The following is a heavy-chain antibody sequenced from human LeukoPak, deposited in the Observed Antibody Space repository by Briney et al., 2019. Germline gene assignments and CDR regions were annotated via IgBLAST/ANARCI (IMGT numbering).Heavy chain of an antibody. CDR1: GGSFSGYY. CDR3: ARGGGNYDFWSGYYPNDFDY. V-gene: IGHV4-34*01. CDR2: INHSGST. J-gene: IGHJ4*02. D-gene: IGHD3-3*01. Sequence: PSETLSLTCAVYGGSFSGYYWSWIRQPPGKGLEWIGEINHSGSTNYNPSLKSRVTISVDTSKNQFSLKLSSVTAADTAVYYCARGGGNYDFWSGYYPNDFDYWGQGTLVTVSS.